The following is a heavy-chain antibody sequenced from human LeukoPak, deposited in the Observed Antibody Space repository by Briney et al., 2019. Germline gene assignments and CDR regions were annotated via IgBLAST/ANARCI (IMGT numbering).Heavy chain of an antibody. Sequence: GESLKISCKGSGYRFTSYWISWVRQMPGKGLEWMGRIDPSDSYTNYSPSFQGHLNISADKSISTAYLQWSGLKASDTAMYYCARHQLLGPCFKGVCSDAFDIWGQGTMVTVSS. D-gene: IGHD2-8*01. V-gene: IGHV5-10-1*01. CDR2: IDPSDSYT. J-gene: IGHJ3*02. CDR1: GYRFTSYW. CDR3: ARHQLLGPCFKGVCSDAFDI.